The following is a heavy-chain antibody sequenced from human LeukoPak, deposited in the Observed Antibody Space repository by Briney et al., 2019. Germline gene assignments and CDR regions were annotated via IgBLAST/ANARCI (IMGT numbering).Heavy chain of an antibody. CDR3: ATTTVTTSRDWFDP. CDR2: ISTSGGST. CDR1: GFTFSSYA. D-gene: IGHD4-17*01. V-gene: IGHV3-23*01. J-gene: IGHJ5*02. Sequence: GGSLRLSCAASGFTFSSYAMNWVRQAPGKGLEWVSAISTSGGSTHYADSVKGRFTIYRDNSRNTLYLQMDSLRAEDTAVYYCATTTVTTSRDWFDPWGQGTLVTVSS.